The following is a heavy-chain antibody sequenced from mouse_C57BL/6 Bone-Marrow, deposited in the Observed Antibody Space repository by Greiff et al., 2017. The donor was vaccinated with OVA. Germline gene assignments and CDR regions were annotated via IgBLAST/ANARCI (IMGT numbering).Heavy chain of an antibody. V-gene: IGHV5-4*01. CDR3: ARDRTTVVPHYFDY. D-gene: IGHD1-1*01. J-gene: IGHJ2*01. CDR2: ISDGGGYT. Sequence: DVQLVESGGGLVKPGGSLKLSCAASGFTFSSYAMSWVRQTPEKRLEWVATISDGGGYTYYPDNVKGRFTISRDNAKNNMYLQMSHLKSEDTAMYYCARDRTTVVPHYFDYWGQGTTLTVSS. CDR1: GFTFSSYA.